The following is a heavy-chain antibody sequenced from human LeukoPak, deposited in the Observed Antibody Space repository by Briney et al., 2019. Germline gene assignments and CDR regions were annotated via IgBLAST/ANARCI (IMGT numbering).Heavy chain of an antibody. Sequence: ASETLSLTCTVSGGSISSYYWSWIRQSPGKGLEWIGYIYYSGSPNYNPSLKSRVTISVDTSKNQFSLKLSSVTAADTAVYYCARHTSGWYLDYWGQGTLVTVSS. CDR2: IYYSGSP. CDR1: GGSISSYY. V-gene: IGHV4-59*08. CDR3: ARHTSGWYLDY. D-gene: IGHD6-19*01. J-gene: IGHJ4*02.